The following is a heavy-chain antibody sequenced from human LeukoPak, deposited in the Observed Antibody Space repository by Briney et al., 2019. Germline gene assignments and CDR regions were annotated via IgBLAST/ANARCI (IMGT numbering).Heavy chain of an antibody. CDR3: VRERLTPRLGGDAYFYMDV. J-gene: IGHJ6*03. D-gene: IGHD4-17*01. CDR1: GDSVLSNSST. CDR2: TYYWSKWYN. V-gene: IGHV6-1*01. Sequence: SQTLSLTCAISGDSVLSNSSTWNWIRQSPSRGLELLGRTYYWSKWYNDYAPSLKSRLTIDRDTSKNHFSLHLSSVPPEDTAIYFCVRERLTPRLGGDAYFYMDVWGKGTTVTVS.